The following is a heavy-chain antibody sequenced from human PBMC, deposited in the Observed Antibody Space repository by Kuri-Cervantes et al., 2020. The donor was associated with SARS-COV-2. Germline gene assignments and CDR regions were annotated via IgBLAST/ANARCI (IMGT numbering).Heavy chain of an antibody. CDR1: GFTSSSYS. Sequence: GGSLRLSCAASGFTSSSYSMNWVRQAPGKGLEWVSSISSSSSYIYYADSVKGRFTISRDNAKNSLYLQMNSLRAEDTAVYYCARDLRLGKSLDYWGQGTLVTVSS. J-gene: IGHJ4*02. D-gene: IGHD7-27*01. V-gene: IGHV3-21*01. CDR3: ARDLRLGKSLDY. CDR2: ISSSSSYI.